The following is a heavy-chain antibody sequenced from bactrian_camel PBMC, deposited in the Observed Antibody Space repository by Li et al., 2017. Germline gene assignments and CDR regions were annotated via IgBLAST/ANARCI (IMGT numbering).Heavy chain of an antibody. J-gene: IGHJ4*01. Sequence: HVQLVESGGGSVQAGGSLRLSCKVSGHSRGSDCVGWYRLPPGRAPAEREGIAAIRRDGGETWYAASVKGRFTISRDNAKNTLYLQMDSLNPEDTAMYYCAADRFCTDTYNSWGQGTQVTVS. CDR3: AADRFCTDTYNS. V-gene: IGHV3S45*01. CDR1: GHSRGSDC. CDR2: IRRDGGET. D-gene: IGHD6*01.